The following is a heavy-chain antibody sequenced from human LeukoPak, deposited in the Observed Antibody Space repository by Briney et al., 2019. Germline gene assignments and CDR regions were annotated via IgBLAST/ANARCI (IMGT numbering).Heavy chain of an antibody. CDR3: ARDLYYYDSSGYELAHY. Sequence: GASVKVSCKASGYTLTSYYMHWVRQAPGQGLEWMGIINPSGGSTSYAQKFQGRVTMTRDTSTSTVYMELSSLRSEDTAVYYCARDLYYYDSSGYELAHYWGQGTLVTVSS. V-gene: IGHV1-46*01. CDR1: GYTLTSYY. D-gene: IGHD3-22*01. J-gene: IGHJ4*02. CDR2: INPSGGST.